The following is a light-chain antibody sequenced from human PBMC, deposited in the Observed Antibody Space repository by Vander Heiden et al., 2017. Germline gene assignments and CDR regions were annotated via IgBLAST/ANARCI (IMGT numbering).Light chain of an antibody. CDR3: QQVYSYPLT. J-gene: IGKJ4*01. CDR1: QDISSY. Sequence: DMQLTKSPSFLTASVGDRVTITCRASQDISSYLAWYQRQPGKAPNLLIYAASTLQSGVPSRFSGSGSGTEFTLTTSSLQPEDFATYYCQQVYSYPLTFGGGTKVEIK. V-gene: IGKV1-9*01. CDR2: AAS.